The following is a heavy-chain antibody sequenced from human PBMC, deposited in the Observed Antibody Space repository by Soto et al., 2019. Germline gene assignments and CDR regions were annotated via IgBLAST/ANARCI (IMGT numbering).Heavy chain of an antibody. V-gene: IGHV4-31*03. CDR1: GGSISSGGYY. CDR2: IYYSGST. CDR3: ARSETTVKTYYNYYGMDA. Sequence: PSETLSLTCTVSGGSISSGGYYWSWIRQHPGKGLEWIGYIYYSGSTYYNPSLKSRVTISVDTSKNQFSLKLSSVTAADTAVYYCARSETTVKTYYNYYGMDAWGQGTTVT. J-gene: IGHJ6*02. D-gene: IGHD4-17*01.